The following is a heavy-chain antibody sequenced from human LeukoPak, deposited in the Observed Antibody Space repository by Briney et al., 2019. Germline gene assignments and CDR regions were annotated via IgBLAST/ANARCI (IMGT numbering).Heavy chain of an antibody. V-gene: IGHV4-34*01. J-gene: IGHJ3*02. CDR1: GGSFSGYY. CDR2: INHSGST. D-gene: IGHD3-22*01. Sequence: SETLSLTCAVYGGSFSGYYWSWIRQPPGKGLEWIGEINHSGSTNYNPSLKSRVTISVDTSKNQFSLKLSSVTAADTAVYYCARIRSWDSSGYYKTRTCAFDIWGQGTMVTVSS. CDR3: ARIRSWDSSGYYKTRTCAFDI.